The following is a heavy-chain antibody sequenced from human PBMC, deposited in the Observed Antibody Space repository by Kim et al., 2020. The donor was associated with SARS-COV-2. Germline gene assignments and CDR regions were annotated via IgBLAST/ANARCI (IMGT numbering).Heavy chain of an antibody. D-gene: IGHD6-13*01. CDR2: INPSGGST. V-gene: IGHV1-46*01. CDR3: ARVIAAATRGLGRRWGTHWFDP. CDR1: GYTFTSYY. Sequence: ASVKVSCKASGYTFTSYYMHWVRQAPGQGLEWMGIINPSGGSTSYAQKFQGRVTMTRDTSTSTVYMELSSLRSEDTAVYYCARVIAAATRGLGRRWGTHWFDPWGQGTLVTVSS. J-gene: IGHJ5*02.